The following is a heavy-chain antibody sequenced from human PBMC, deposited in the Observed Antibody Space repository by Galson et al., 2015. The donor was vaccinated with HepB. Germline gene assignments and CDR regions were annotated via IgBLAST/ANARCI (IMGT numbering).Heavy chain of an antibody. V-gene: IGHV5-51*01. CDR3: ARRAVVAAGGAFDV. CDR2: VYPDDSDI. CDR1: GYSFSTHW. J-gene: IGHJ3*01. Sequence: QSGAEVKKPGDSLKISCQGSGYSFSTHWIGWVRQMPGKGLEWMGTVYPDDSDIRYSPSLQGQVTISADKSTTTAHLQWTSLKASDTAMYYCARRAVVAAGGAFDVWGQGTMVTVSS. D-gene: IGHD2-15*01.